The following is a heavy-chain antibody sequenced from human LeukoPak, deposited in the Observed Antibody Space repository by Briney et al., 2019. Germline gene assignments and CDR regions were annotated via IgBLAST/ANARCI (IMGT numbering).Heavy chain of an antibody. CDR2: ISAYNGNT. J-gene: IGHJ4*02. V-gene: IGHV1-18*01. Sequence: ASVTVSCKASGYTFTTSGISWVRQGPGQGLEWMGWISAYNGNTKYVQKFQGRVIMTADTSTSTAYMELRSLRSDDTAVYYCARDEGTYQRGPFEFWGQGTLVTVSS. CDR1: GYTFTTSG. D-gene: IGHD2-2*01. CDR3: ARDEGTYQRGPFEF.